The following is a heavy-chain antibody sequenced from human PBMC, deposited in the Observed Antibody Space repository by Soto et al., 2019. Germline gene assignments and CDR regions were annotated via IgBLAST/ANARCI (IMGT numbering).Heavy chain of an antibody. Sequence: ASVKVSCKASGYTFTSYGISSVRQAPGQGLEWMGWISAYNGNTNYAQKLQGRVTMTTDTSTSTAYMELRSLRSDDTAVYYCARDRGYYDSSGMDVWGQGTTVTVSS. CDR3: ARDRGYYDSSGMDV. V-gene: IGHV1-18*04. CDR2: ISAYNGNT. J-gene: IGHJ6*02. D-gene: IGHD3-3*01. CDR1: GYTFTSYG.